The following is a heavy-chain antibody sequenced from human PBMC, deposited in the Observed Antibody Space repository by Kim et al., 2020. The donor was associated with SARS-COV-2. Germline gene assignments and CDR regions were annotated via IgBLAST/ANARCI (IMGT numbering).Heavy chain of an antibody. CDR1: GFTFSSYG. D-gene: IGHD3-3*01. V-gene: IGHV3-30*18. Sequence: GGSLRLSCAASGFTFSSYGMHWVRQAPGKGLEWVAVISYDGSNKYYADSVKGRFTISRDNSKNTLYLQMNSLRAEYTAVYYCAKDALFGVVIYYFDYWG. J-gene: IGHJ4*01. CDR3: AKDALFGVVIYYFDY. CDR2: ISYDGSNK.